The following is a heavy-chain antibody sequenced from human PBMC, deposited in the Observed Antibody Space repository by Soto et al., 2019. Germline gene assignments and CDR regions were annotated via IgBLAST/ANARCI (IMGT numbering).Heavy chain of an antibody. J-gene: IGHJ6*02. CDR2: ISWNSGSI. CDR1: GFTFDDYA. CDR3: ARKAQGYYYGMDV. Sequence: EVQLVESGGGLVQPGRSLRLSCAASGFTFDDYAMHWVRQAPGKGLEWVSGISWNSGSIGYADSVKGRFTISRDNAKNSLYLQMNSLRAEDTAVYYCARKAQGYYYGMDVWGQGTTVTVSS. V-gene: IGHV3-9*01.